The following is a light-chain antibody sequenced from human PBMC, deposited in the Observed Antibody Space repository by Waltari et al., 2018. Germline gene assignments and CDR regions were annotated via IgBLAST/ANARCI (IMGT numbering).Light chain of an antibody. Sequence: DIVMTQSPDSLAVSLGERATINCKSSQSVLYSSNNKNYLAWYQQKPGQPPKLLIYWASTRESGVPDRFSGSGSGTEFTFTSSSLQAEDVAVYYCQQYYSTPLLTFGGGTKVEIK. CDR1: QSVLYSSNNKNY. J-gene: IGKJ4*01. CDR2: WAS. CDR3: QQYYSTPLLT. V-gene: IGKV4-1*01.